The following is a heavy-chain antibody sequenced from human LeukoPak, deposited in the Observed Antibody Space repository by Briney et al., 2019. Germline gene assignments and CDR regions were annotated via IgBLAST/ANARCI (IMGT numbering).Heavy chain of an antibody. Sequence: GASVKVSCKASGYTFTGYYMHWVRQAPGQGLEWMGWINPNSGGTNYAQKFQGRVTMTRDTSTSTAYMELSRLRSDDSAVYSCARGASSGWYDYAHYFDYWGQGTLVTVSS. CDR3: ARGASSGWYDYAHYFDY. CDR2: INPNSGGT. D-gene: IGHD6-19*01. CDR1: GYTFTGYY. V-gene: IGHV1-2*02. J-gene: IGHJ4*02.